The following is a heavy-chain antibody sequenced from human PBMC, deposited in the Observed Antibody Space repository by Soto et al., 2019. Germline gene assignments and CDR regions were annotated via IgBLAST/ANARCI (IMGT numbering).Heavy chain of an antibody. CDR1: GFTFSSYG. Sequence: QVQLVESGGGVVQPGRSLRLSCAASGFTFSSYGMHWVRQAPGKGLEWVAVIWYDGSNKYYADSVKGRFTISRDNSKKTLYLQMSSLRAEDTAVYYCARGRVRYSGYDSPLFDPWGQGTLVTVSS. CDR2: IWYDGSNK. D-gene: IGHD5-12*01. V-gene: IGHV3-33*01. J-gene: IGHJ5*02. CDR3: ARGRVRYSGYDSPLFDP.